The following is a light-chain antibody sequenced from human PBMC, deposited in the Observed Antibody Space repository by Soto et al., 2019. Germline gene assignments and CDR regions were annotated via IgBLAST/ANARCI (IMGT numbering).Light chain of an antibody. Sequence: QSVLTQPPSASGTPGQRVTISCSGSRPSIGSNHVYWYQQLPGMAPKLLIYTNNQRHSGVPARFSASKSGTSASLAISGFRPEDEADYYCAAWHDSLSGVIFGGGTKLTVL. V-gene: IGLV1-47*02. CDR2: TNN. CDR1: RPSIGSNH. J-gene: IGLJ2*01. CDR3: AAWHDSLSGVI.